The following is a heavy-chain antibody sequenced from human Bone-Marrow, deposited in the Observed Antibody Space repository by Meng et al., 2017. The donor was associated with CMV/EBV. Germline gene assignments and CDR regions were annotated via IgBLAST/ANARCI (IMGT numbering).Heavy chain of an antibody. J-gene: IGHJ6*02. CDR2: ISSSGSTI. CDR1: GFTFSSYE. CDR3: ARDHPRYYDFWSGYNYYYYGMDV. D-gene: IGHD3-3*01. V-gene: IGHV3-48*03. Sequence: GESLKISCAASGFTFSSYELNWVRQAPGKGLEWVSYISSSGSTIYYADSVKGRFTISRDNAKNSLYLQMNSLRAEDTAVYYCARDHPRYYDFWSGYNYYYYGMDVWGQGTTVTVSS.